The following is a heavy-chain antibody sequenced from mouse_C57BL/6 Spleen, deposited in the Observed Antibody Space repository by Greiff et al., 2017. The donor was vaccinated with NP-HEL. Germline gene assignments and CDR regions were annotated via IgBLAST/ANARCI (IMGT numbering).Heavy chain of an antibody. Sequence: VHVKQSGTVLARPGASVKMSCKTSGYTFTSYWMHWVKQRPGQGLEWIGAIYPGNSDTSYNQKFKGKAKLTAVTSASTAYMELSSLTNEDSAVYYCTRKGISATVVATDYWGQGTSVTVSS. D-gene: IGHD1-1*01. CDR2: IYPGNSDT. J-gene: IGHJ4*01. V-gene: IGHV1-5*01. CDR3: TRKGISATVVATDY. CDR1: GYTFTSYW.